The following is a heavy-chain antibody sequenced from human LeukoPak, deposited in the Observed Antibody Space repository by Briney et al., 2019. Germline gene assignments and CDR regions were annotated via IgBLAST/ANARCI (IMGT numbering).Heavy chain of an antibody. Sequence: GRSLRLSCAASGFTFSSYAMHWVRQAPGKGLEWVAVISYDGSNKYYADSVKGRFTISRDNSKNTLYLQMNSLRAEDTAVYYCARGERQWLVHYYYYGMDVWGQGTTVTVSS. J-gene: IGHJ6*02. CDR2: ISYDGSNK. D-gene: IGHD6-19*01. CDR3: ARGERQWLVHYYYYGMDV. V-gene: IGHV3-30*04. CDR1: GFTFSSYA.